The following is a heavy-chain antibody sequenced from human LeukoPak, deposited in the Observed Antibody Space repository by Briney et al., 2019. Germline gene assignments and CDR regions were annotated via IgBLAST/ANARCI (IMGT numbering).Heavy chain of an antibody. CDR3: AKGRYCSGGTCLQDY. CDR2: ISSSGTTI. D-gene: IGHD2-15*01. J-gene: IGHJ4*02. Sequence: GGSLRLSCAASGFTFSDYYMSWIRQAPGKGLEWVPYISSSGTTIYYADSVRGRFTSSRDNTKNSLYLQMISLRAEDTAVYYCAKGRYCSGGTCLQDYWGQGTLVTVSS. V-gene: IGHV3-11*01. CDR1: GFTFSDYY.